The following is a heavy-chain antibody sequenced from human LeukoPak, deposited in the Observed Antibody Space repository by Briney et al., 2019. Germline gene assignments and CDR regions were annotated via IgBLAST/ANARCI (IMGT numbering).Heavy chain of an antibody. J-gene: IGHJ5*02. CDR3: ARAYGSGSPPMNWFDP. D-gene: IGHD3-10*01. V-gene: IGHV4-34*01. CDR1: GGSFSGYY. Sequence: SETLSLTCAVYGGSFSGYYWSWIRQPPGKGLEWIGEINRSGSTNYNPSLKSRVTISVDTSKNQFSLKLSSVTAADTAVYYCARAYGSGSPPMNWFDPWGQGTLVTVSS. CDR2: INRSGST.